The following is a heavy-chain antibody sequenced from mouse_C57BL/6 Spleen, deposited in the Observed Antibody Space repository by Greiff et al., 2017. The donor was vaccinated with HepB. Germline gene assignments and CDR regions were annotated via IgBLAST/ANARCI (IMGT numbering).Heavy chain of an antibody. CDR2: IWSDGST. J-gene: IGHJ3*01. D-gene: IGHD1-1*01. CDR3: ARDYYGSSYGWFAY. Sequence: VQVVESGPGLVAPSQSLSITCTVSGFSLTSYGVHWVRQPPGKGLEWLVVIWSDGSTTYNSALKSRLSISKDNSKSQVFLKMNSLQTDDTAMYYCARDYYGSSYGWFAYWGQGTLVTVSA. V-gene: IGHV2-6*03. CDR1: GFSLTSYG.